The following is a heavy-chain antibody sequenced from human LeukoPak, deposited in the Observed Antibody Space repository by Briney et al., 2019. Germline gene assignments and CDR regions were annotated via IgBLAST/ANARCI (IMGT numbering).Heavy chain of an antibody. CDR1: GYRFTNYW. D-gene: IGHD5-18*01. J-gene: IGHJ4*02. CDR2: IFPGDSDT. Sequence: GESLKISCKGSGYRFTNYWIGWVRQMPGKGLEWMGMIFPGDSDTRYSPSFQGQVTISADKSISTAYLQWSSLRASGTAMYYCAAGYSFGYFDYWGQGALVTVSS. CDR3: AAGYSFGYFDY. V-gene: IGHV5-51*01.